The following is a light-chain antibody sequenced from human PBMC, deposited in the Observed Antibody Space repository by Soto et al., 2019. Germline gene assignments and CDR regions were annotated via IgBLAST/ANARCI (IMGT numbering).Light chain of an antibody. V-gene: IGKV1-39*01. CDR2: AAS. CDR1: QNITRY. CDR3: QQSDNSIFT. J-gene: IGKJ3*01. Sequence: DIQMTQSPSALSASVGDRVTITCRASQNITRYINWYQQKRGEAPKPLIYAASNLHSGVPSRFSGSGSGTHFTLTISSLRPEDFATYYCQQSDNSIFTFGPGSRVDI.